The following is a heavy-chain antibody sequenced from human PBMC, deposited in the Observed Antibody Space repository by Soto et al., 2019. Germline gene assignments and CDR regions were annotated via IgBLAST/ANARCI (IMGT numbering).Heavy chain of an antibody. V-gene: IGHV3-7*01. CDR1: GLTFSISW. Sequence: VQLVESGGGLVQPGESLRLSCTASGLTFSISWMTGVRQAPGEGLEWVSNINPAGNVQHYADSVKERFTISRDNAKNSLFLQMSGLRVEDTAVYYCATANTPYAFDMWGQGTMVTVSS. J-gene: IGHJ3*02. CDR3: ATANTPYAFDM. CDR2: INPAGNVQ.